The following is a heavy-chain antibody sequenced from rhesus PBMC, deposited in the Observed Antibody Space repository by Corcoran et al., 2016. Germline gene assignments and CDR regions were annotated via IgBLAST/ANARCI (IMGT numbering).Heavy chain of an antibody. Sequence: EVQLVESGGGLVQPGGSLRLSCAASGFTFSSYDMSWVRQAPGKGLEWVSYFSYTGKPPSYGSSLKGRFTISRDNAKNSLSLQMSSLRAEDTAVYYCTSEFDGYFDYWGQGVLVTVSS. CDR1: GFTFSSYD. V-gene: IGHV3-136*01. CDR3: TSEFDGYFDY. CDR2: FSYTGKPP. J-gene: IGHJ4*01.